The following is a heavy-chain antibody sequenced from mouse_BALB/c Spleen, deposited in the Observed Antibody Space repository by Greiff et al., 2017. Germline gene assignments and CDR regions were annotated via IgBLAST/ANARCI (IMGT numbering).Heavy chain of an antibody. D-gene: IGHD4-1*01. CDR2: ISYDGSN. V-gene: IGHV3-6*02. J-gene: IGHJ3*01. CDR1: GYSITSGYY. Sequence: EVQLQQSGPGLVKPSQSLSLTCSVTGYSITSGYYWNWIRQFPGNKLEWMGYISYDGSNNYNPSLKNRISITRDTSKNQFFLKLNSVTTEDTATYYCANWDVGAYWGQGTLVTVSA. CDR3: ANWDVGAY.